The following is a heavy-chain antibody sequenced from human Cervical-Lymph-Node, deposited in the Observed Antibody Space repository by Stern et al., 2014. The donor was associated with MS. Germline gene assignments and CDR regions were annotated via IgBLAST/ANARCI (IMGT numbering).Heavy chain of an antibody. CDR2: IVPIFGTS. V-gene: IGHV1-69*06. J-gene: IGHJ6*01. Sequence: QLVQSGAEVKRPGSSVKVSCKASGGTFSGYAITWVRQAPGQGLEWMGGIVPIFGTSQYAQKFQGRVTITADKSTGTAYMELNSLKSNDPAVYYCARGETPIPSYGMDVWGQGTTVTVSS. CDR1: GGTFSGYA. D-gene: IGHD3-16*01. CDR3: ARGETPIPSYGMDV.